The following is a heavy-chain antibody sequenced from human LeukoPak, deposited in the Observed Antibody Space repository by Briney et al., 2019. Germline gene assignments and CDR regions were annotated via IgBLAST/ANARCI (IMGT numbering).Heavy chain of an antibody. V-gene: IGHV3-9*01. CDR1: GFTFDDYA. CDR2: ISWNSGSI. CDR3: AKAWYSSSWITDY. Sequence: GRSLRLSCAASGFTFDDYAMHWVRQAPGKGLEWVSGISWNSGSIGYADSVKGRFTISRDNAKNSLYLQMNSLRAEDTALYYCAKAWYSSSWITDYWGQGTLVTVSS. D-gene: IGHD6-13*01. J-gene: IGHJ4*02.